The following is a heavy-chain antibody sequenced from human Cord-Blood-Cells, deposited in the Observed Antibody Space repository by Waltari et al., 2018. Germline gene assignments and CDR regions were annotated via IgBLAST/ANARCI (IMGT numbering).Heavy chain of an antibody. J-gene: IGHJ4*02. CDR3: ARGIYCSGGSCYFDY. CDR2: INHSAST. Sequence: QVQLQQWGAGLLKPSETLSLTCAVYGGSFSGYYWSWIRQPPGKGLEWIGEINHSASTNYNPSLKSRVTISVDTSKSQFSLKLSSVTAADTAVYYCARGIYCSGGSCYFDYWGQGTLVTVSS. D-gene: IGHD2-15*01. CDR1: GGSFSGYY. V-gene: IGHV4-34*01.